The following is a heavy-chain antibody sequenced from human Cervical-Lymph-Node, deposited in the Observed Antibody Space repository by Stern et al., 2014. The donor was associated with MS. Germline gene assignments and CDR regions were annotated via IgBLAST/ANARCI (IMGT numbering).Heavy chain of an antibody. CDR3: ARDLVMYSSAWSPGPY. CDR2: ISYDGGNK. V-gene: IGHV3-30*04. D-gene: IGHD6-19*01. CDR1: GFTFSAYA. J-gene: IGHJ4*02. Sequence: VQLVESGGGVVQPWRSLRLSCAASGFTFSAYAMHWVRQTPGKGLEWLAVISYDGGNKCCADSLKGRFTISRDNSKNTLYLHMNSLRADDTAVYYCARDLVMYSSAWSPGPYWGQGTLVTVSS.